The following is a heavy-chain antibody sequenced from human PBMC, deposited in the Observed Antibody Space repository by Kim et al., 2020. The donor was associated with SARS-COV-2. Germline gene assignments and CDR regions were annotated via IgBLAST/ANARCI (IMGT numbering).Heavy chain of an antibody. Sequence: SNKYYENTVKGLFTISREKSKNTRYRQMNSLRVEDTAVYYCARDVYGMDVWGQGTTVTVSS. CDR3: ARDVYGMDV. J-gene: IGHJ6*02. V-gene: IGHV3-33*01. CDR2: SNK.